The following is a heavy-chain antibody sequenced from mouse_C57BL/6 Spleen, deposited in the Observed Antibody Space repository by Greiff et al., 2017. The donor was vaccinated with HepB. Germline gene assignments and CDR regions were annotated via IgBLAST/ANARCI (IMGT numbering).Heavy chain of an antibody. D-gene: IGHD2-1*01. Sequence: EVQLQHSGAELVRPGASVKLSCTASGFNIKDYYMHWVKQRPEQGLEWIGRIDPEDGDTEYAPKFQGKATMTADTSSNTAYLQLSSLTSEDTAVYYCTSYCNYLFYAMDYWGQGTSVTVSS. CDR1: GFNIKDYY. V-gene: IGHV14-1*01. CDR2: IDPEDGDT. J-gene: IGHJ4*01. CDR3: TSYCNYLFYAMDY.